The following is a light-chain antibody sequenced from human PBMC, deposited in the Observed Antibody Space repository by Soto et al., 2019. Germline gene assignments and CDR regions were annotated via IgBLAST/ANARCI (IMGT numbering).Light chain of an antibody. CDR1: SSDVGGYNY. Sequence: QSALTQPASVSGSPVQSITISCTGTSSDVGGYNYVSWYQQHPGKAPKLMIYEVSNRPSGVSTRFSGSKSGNTASLTISGLQAEDEADYYCSSYTSSSTRVFGGGTKLTVL. J-gene: IGLJ2*01. CDR2: EVS. V-gene: IGLV2-14*01. CDR3: SSYTSSSTRV.